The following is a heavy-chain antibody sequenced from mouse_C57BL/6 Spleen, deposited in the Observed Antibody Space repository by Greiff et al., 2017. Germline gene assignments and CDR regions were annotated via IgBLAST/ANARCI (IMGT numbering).Heavy chain of an antibody. V-gene: IGHV14-4*01. Sequence: EVHLVESGAELVRPGASVKLSCTASGFNIKDDYMHWVKQRPEQGLEWIGWIDPENGDTEYASKFQGKATITADTSSNTAYLQLSSLTSEDTAVYYCTTGGSSYLYYYAMDYWGQGTSVTVSS. CDR1: GFNIKDDY. J-gene: IGHJ4*01. CDR3: TTGGSSYLYYYAMDY. CDR2: IDPENGDT. D-gene: IGHD1-1*01.